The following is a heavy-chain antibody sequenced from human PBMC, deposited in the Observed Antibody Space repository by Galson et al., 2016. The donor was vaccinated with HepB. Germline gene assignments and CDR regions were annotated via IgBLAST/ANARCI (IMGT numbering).Heavy chain of an antibody. Sequence: SLRLSCAASGFAFRIYAMIWVRQAPGKGLEWVSGISGSGGTTYYADSVKGGFTISRDNSKNTLYLQVNSMRAEDTALYYCAKPLYGDYLSDFDYWGQGTLVTVSS. D-gene: IGHD2-21*02. CDR1: GFAFRIYA. CDR2: ISGSGGTT. CDR3: AKPLYGDYLSDFDY. J-gene: IGHJ4*02. V-gene: IGHV3-23*01.